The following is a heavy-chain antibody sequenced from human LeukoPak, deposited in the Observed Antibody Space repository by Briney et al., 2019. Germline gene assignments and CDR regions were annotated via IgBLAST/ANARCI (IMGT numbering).Heavy chain of an antibody. D-gene: IGHD4-23*01. CDR3: ATSGRRWHYFDF. CDR1: GFTFSNAW. J-gene: IGHJ4*02. Sequence: GGSLRLSCAASGFTFSNAWMSWVRQAPGKGLEWVGRINIKTDGETTDYAAPVKGRFTISRDDSKSRLYLQMSSLKTEDTAMYYCATSGRRWHYFDFWGQGTLVTVSS. V-gene: IGHV3-15*01. CDR2: INIKTDGETT.